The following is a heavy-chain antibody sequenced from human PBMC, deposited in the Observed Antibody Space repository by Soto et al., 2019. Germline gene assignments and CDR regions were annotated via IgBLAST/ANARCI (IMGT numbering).Heavy chain of an antibody. CDR3: ARDSSRLDY. CDR1: GFTFSSYS. J-gene: IGHJ4*02. Sequence: EVQLVECGGGSVQPGGSLRLSCAASGFTFSSYSMNWVRQAPGKGLEWVSYISSSSSTIYYADSVKGRFTISRDNAKNSLYLQMSSLRAEDTAVYICARDSSRLDYWGQGTLVTVSS. CDR2: ISSSSSTI. V-gene: IGHV3-48*01.